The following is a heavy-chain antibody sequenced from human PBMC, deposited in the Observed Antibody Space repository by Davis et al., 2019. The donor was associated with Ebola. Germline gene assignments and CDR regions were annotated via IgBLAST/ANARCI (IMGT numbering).Heavy chain of an antibody. CDR3: ARLYYDFWSGLDY. V-gene: IGHV1-18*01. Sequence: ASVKVSCKASGYTFTSYGINWVRQAPGQGLEWMGWISPYNGNTKYAQNFQGRVTMTTDTSTSTAYTELRSLRSDDTAVYYCARLYYDFWSGLDYWGQGTLVTVSS. D-gene: IGHD3-3*01. CDR2: ISPYNGNT. J-gene: IGHJ4*02. CDR1: GYTFTSYG.